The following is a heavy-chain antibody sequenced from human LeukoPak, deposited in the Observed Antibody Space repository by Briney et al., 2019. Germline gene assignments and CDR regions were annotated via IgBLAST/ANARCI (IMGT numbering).Heavy chain of an antibody. J-gene: IGHJ4*02. CDR3: ARHSDRLRFLCFDY. CDR1: GGSISSSSYY. CDR2: IYYSGST. D-gene: IGHD3-3*01. V-gene: IGHV4-39*01. Sequence: SETLSLTCTVSGGSISSSSYYCGWVRQPPGKGLEWIGSIYYSGSTYYNPSLKSRVTISVDTSKNQFSLKLSSVTAADTAVYYCARHSDRLRFLCFDYWGQGTLVTVSS.